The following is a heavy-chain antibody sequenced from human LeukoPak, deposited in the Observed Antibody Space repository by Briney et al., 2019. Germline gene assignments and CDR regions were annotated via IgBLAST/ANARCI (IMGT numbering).Heavy chain of an antibody. J-gene: IGHJ3*02. V-gene: IGHV1-3*01. Sequence: ASVKVSCKVSGYTFTSYAMHWVRQAPGQRLEWMGWINAGNGNTKYSQKFQGRVTITRDTSASTAYMELSSLRSEDTAVYYCASEYSVSYYAFDIWGQGTMVTVSS. CDR3: ASEYSVSYYAFDI. CDR2: INAGNGNT. CDR1: GYTFTSYA. D-gene: IGHD1-26*01.